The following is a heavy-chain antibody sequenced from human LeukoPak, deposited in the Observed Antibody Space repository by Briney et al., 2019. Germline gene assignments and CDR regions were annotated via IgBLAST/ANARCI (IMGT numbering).Heavy chain of an antibody. Sequence: SETLSLTCTVSGGSISSGGYCWSWIRQHPGKGLEWIGYIYYSGSTYYNPSLKSRVTISVDTSKYQFSLKLSSVTAADTAVYYCARGANDILTGYYLFDYWGQGTLVTVSS. CDR3: ARGANDILTGYYLFDY. CDR1: GGSISSGGYC. J-gene: IGHJ4*02. V-gene: IGHV4-31*03. CDR2: IYYSGST. D-gene: IGHD3-9*01.